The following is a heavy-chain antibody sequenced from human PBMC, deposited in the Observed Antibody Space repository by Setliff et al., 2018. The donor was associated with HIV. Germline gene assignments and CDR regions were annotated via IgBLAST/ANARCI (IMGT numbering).Heavy chain of an antibody. CDR3: ARESMATITWVGYYYYYYMDV. J-gene: IGHJ6*03. Sequence: ASVKVSCKASGYTFTSYAMHWVRQAPGQRLEWMGWISAYNGNTNYAQKLQGRVTMTTDTSTSTAYMELRSLRSDDTAVYYCARESMATITWVGYYYYYYMDVWGKGTTVTVSS. V-gene: IGHV1-18*01. D-gene: IGHD5-12*01. CDR1: GYTFTSYA. CDR2: ISAYNGNT.